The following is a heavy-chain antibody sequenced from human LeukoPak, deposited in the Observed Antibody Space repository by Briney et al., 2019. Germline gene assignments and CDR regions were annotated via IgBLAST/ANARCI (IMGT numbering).Heavy chain of an antibody. J-gene: IGHJ4*02. D-gene: IGHD6-19*01. V-gene: IGHV4-39*01. Sequence: SETLSLTCTVSGGSISSSSYYWGWIRQPPGKGLEWIGSIYYSGSTYYNPSLKSRVTISVDTSKNQFSLKLSSVTAADTAVYYCARCSVAGQFDYWGQGTLVTVSS. CDR2: IYYSGST. CDR1: GGSISSSSYY. CDR3: ARCSVAGQFDY.